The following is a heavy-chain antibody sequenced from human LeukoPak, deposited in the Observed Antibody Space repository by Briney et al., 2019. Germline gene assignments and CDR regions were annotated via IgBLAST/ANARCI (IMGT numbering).Heavy chain of an antibody. D-gene: IGHD3-9*01. CDR3: ASSDFDWLAPLLRY. CDR2: ISSNGGST. J-gene: IGHJ4*02. Sequence: GGSLRLSCAASGFTFSSYAMHWVRQAPGKGLEYVSAISSNGGSTYYANSVKGRFTISRDNSKNTLYLQMCSLRAEDMAVYYCASSDFDWLAPLLRYWGQGTLVTVSS. CDR1: GFTFSSYA. V-gene: IGHV3-64*01.